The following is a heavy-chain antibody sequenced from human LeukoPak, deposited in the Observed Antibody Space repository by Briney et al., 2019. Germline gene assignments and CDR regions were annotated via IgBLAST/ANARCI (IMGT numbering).Heavy chain of an antibody. CDR1: GFTFSDYC. V-gene: IGHV3-11*06. CDR3: ARDLRNYDSSGYPDY. Sequence: GGSLRLSCAASGFTFSDYCMSWIRQAPGKGLEWVSYISSSSSYINYADSAKGRFTISRDNAKESLYLQMNSLRAEDTAVYYCARDLRNYDSSGYPDYWGQGTLVTVSP. J-gene: IGHJ4*02. D-gene: IGHD3-22*01. CDR2: ISSSSSYI.